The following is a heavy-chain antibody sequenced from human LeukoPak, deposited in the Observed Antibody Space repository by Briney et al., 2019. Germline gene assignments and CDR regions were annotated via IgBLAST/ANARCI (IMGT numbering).Heavy chain of an antibody. CDR3: ARDPGGYGINYFDY. CDR2: IKQDGSEK. Sequence: GGSLRLSCAASGFTFSDYYMSWVRQAPGKGLEWVANIKQDGSEKYYVDSVKGRFTISRDNAKNSLYLQMNSLRAEDTAVYYCARDPGGYGINYFDYWGQGTLVTVSS. J-gene: IGHJ4*02. D-gene: IGHD5-18*01. CDR1: GFTFSDYY. V-gene: IGHV3-7*01.